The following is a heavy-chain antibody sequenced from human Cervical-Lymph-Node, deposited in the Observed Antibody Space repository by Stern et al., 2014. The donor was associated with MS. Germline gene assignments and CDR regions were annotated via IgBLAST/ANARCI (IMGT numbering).Heavy chain of an antibody. J-gene: IGHJ4*02. CDR2: VSNDGSKQ. V-gene: IGHV3-30-3*01. Sequence: DQLVESGGGVVQPGRSLRLSCAASGFIFSNYAMHWVRQAPGKGLDWVAFVSNDGSKQFYADSVKGRFTISRDNANNTLYLQMNSLRPEDTAVYYCGRDTCRGGGCYFRYWGQGILITVSS. D-gene: IGHD2-15*01. CDR1: GFIFSNYA. CDR3: GRDTCRGGGCYFRY.